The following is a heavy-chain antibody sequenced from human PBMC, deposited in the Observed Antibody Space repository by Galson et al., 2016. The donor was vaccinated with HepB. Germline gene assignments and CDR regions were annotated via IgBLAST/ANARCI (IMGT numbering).Heavy chain of an antibody. CDR1: GFTFSSYS. J-gene: IGHJ4*02. CDR3: AKDRVNDYGVYDS. CDR2: ISSSGNAR. V-gene: IGHV3-48*01. D-gene: IGHD4-17*01. Sequence: SLRLSCAASGFTFSSYSMNWIRQAPGKGLEWVSYISSSGNARYYAASVQCRFTISRDNAKNSLFLQMNSLSVEDTAVYYCAKDRVNDYGVYDSWGQGTLVTVSS.